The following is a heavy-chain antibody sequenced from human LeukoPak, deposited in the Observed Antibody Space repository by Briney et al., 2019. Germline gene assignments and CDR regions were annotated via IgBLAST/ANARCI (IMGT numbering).Heavy chain of an antibody. V-gene: IGHV1-69*05. Sequence: GASVKVSCKASGGTFSSYAISWVRQAPGQGLEWMGGIIPIFGTANYAQKFQGRVTITTDESTSTAYMELSSLRSEDTAVYYCARVDSAPGDYYYYMDVWGKGTTVTVSS. CDR1: GGTFSSYA. D-gene: IGHD3-9*01. CDR2: IIPIFGTA. CDR3: ARVDSAPGDYYYYMDV. J-gene: IGHJ6*03.